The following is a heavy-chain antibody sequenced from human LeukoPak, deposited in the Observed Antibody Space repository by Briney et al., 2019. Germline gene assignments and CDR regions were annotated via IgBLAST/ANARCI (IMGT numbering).Heavy chain of an antibody. Sequence: PSETLSLTCAVYGGSFSGYYWSWIRQPPGKGLEWIGEINHSGSTNYNPSLKSRVTISVDTSKNQFSLKLSSVTAADTAVYYCARRMALSITMIVVVRNWFDPWGQGTLVTVSS. CDR3: ARRMALSITMIVVVRNWFDP. V-gene: IGHV4-34*01. CDR1: GGSFSGYY. J-gene: IGHJ5*02. CDR2: INHSGST. D-gene: IGHD3-22*01.